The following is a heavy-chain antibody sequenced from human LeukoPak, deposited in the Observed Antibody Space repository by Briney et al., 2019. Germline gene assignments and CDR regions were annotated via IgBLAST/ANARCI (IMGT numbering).Heavy chain of an antibody. V-gene: IGHV3-23*01. CDR3: AKVPRATVVTPYYFDY. D-gene: IGHD4-23*01. Sequence: GGSLRLSCAASGFTFSSYAMTWVRQAPGKGLEWVSAISGIGGSTYYADSVKGRFTISRDNSKNTLYLQMHSLRAEDTGVYYCAKVPRATVVTPYYFDYWGQGTLVTVSS. CDR1: GFTFSSYA. CDR2: ISGIGGST. J-gene: IGHJ4*02.